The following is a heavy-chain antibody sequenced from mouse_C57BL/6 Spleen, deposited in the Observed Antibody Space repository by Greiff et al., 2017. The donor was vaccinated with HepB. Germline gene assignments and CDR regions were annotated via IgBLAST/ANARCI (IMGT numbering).Heavy chain of an antibody. V-gene: IGHV1-22*01. J-gene: IGHJ3*01. CDR2: INPNNGGT. CDR1: GYTFTDYN. D-gene: IGHD1-1*01. CDR3: ARGYGSSLSFAY. Sequence: VQLQQSGPELVKPGASVKMSCKASGYTFTDYNMHWVKQSHGKSLEWIGYINPNNGGTSYNQKFKGKATLTVNKSSSTAYMELRSLTSEDSAVYYCARGYGSSLSFAYWGQGTLVTVSA.